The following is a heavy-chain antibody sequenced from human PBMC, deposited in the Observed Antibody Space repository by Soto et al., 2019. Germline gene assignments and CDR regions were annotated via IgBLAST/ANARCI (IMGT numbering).Heavy chain of an antibody. CDR3: ARANYDFWSGSTKYYYYYMDV. Sequence: QVQLQESGPGLVKPSGTLSLTCAVSSDSISGSNWWSWVRQPPGKGLEWIGAIYHRGGTNYNPSLNSRVTISVDKAKNQFSLELSSVPAADTAVYYCARANYDFWSGSTKYYYYYMDVWGKGTSVTVSS. CDR1: SDSISGSNW. D-gene: IGHD3-3*01. CDR2: IYHRGGT. J-gene: IGHJ6*03. V-gene: IGHV4-4*02.